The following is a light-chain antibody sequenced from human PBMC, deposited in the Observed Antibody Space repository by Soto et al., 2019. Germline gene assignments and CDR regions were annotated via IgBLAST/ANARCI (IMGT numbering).Light chain of an antibody. CDR1: QTISSY. Sequence: DIQMTQSPSSLSASVGDRVTITCRASQTISSYLNWYQHKPGKAPKLLIDAASSLQSGVPSRFSGRGSGTEFTLTISSLQPEEFATYYCQQSFITPWTCGQGTKVEIK. V-gene: IGKV1-39*01. CDR3: QQSFITPWT. J-gene: IGKJ1*01. CDR2: AAS.